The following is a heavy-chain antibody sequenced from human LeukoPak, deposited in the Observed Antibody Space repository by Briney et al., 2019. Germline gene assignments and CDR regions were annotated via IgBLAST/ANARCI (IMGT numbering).Heavy chain of an antibody. Sequence: GGSLRLSCAASGFTFSSYWMHWVRQAPGKGLVWVSRINSDGSSTNYADSVKGRFTISRDNAKNTLYLQMNSLRAEDTAVYYCAPNYGSGSSLDHWGQGTLVTVSS. CDR1: GFTFSSYW. J-gene: IGHJ4*02. CDR3: APNYGSGSSLDH. V-gene: IGHV3-74*01. D-gene: IGHD3-10*01. CDR2: INSDGSST.